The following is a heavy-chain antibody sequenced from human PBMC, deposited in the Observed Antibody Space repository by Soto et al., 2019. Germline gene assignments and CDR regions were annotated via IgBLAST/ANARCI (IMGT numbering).Heavy chain of an antibody. CDR3: ARHQPPVGATTPLGAFDI. CDR1: GYSFTSYW. D-gene: IGHD1-26*01. Sequence: GESLKISCKGSGYSFTSYWIGWVRPMPGKGLEWMGIIYPGDSDTRYSPSFQGQVTISADKSISTAYLQWSSLKASDTAMYYCARHQPPVGATTPLGAFDIWGQGTMVTVSS. CDR2: IYPGDSDT. J-gene: IGHJ3*02. V-gene: IGHV5-51*01.